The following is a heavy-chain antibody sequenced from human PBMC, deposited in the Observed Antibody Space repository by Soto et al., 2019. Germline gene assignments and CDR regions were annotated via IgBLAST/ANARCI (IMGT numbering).Heavy chain of an antibody. V-gene: IGHV4-34*01. J-gene: IGHJ6*03. CDR1: GGSFSGYY. CDR2: INHSGST. Sequence: PSETLSLTCAVYGGSFSGYYWSWIRQPPGKGLEWIGEINHSGSTNYNPSLKSRVTISVDTSKNQFSLKLSSVTAADTAVYYCARGVVPAANYYYYYMDVWGKGTTVTVSS. D-gene: IGHD2-2*01. CDR3: ARGVVPAANYYYYYMDV.